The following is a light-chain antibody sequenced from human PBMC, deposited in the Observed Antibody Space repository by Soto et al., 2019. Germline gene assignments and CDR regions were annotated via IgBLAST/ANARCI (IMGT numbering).Light chain of an antibody. CDR2: GVS. V-gene: IGLV2-14*01. CDR3: SSYTSSSTF. Sequence: QSVLTQPASVSGSPGRSITISCTGTSSDVGGYNYVSWYQQHPGKAPKLMIYGVSNRPSGVSNRFSGSKSGNTASLTISGLQAEDEADYYCSSYTSSSTFFGTGTKVTVL. CDR1: SSDVGGYNY. J-gene: IGLJ1*01.